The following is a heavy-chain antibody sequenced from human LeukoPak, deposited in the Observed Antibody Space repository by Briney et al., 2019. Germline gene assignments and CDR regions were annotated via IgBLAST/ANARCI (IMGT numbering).Heavy chain of an antibody. CDR3: ARDRGRLHYFDY. D-gene: IGHD6-25*01. CDR2: TWSDGSNK. CDR1: GFTFNSYW. V-gene: IGHV3-33*08. J-gene: IGHJ4*02. Sequence: PGGSLRLSCVASGFTFNSYWMHWVRQAPGKGLEWVAVTWSDGSNKYYADSVKGRFTISRDNSKNTLYLQTNSLRAEDTAVYYCARDRGRLHYFDYWGPGTLVTVSS.